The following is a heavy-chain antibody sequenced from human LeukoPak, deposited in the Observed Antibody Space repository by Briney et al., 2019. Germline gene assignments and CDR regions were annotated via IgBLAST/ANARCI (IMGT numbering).Heavy chain of an antibody. D-gene: IGHD2-2*01. CDR3: ARLVPAAYYYYYYYMDV. V-gene: IGHV4-61*02. CDR1: GGSISSGSYY. CDR2: IHTSGST. J-gene: IGHJ6*03. Sequence: SETLSLTCTVSGGSISSGSYYWKWIRQPAGKGLEWIGRIHTSGSTNYNPSLKSRVAISVDTSKNQFSLKLSSVTAADTAVYYCARLVPAAYYYYYYYMDVWGKGTTVTISS.